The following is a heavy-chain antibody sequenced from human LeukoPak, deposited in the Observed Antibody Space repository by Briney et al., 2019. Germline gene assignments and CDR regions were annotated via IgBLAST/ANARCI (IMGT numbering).Heavy chain of an antibody. J-gene: IGHJ4*02. CDR3: ARVVATIFGYGDYYFDY. Sequence: GGSLRLSCAASGFTFSDYYMSWIRQAPGKGLEGVSYISSSGSTIYYADSVKGRFTISSDNAKNSLYLQMNSLRAEDTAVYYCARVVATIFGYGDYYFDYWGQGTLVTVSS. D-gene: IGHD5-12*01. CDR2: ISSSGSTI. V-gene: IGHV3-11*01. CDR1: GFTFSDYY.